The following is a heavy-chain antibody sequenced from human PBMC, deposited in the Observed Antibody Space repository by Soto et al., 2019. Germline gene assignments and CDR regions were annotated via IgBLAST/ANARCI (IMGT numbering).Heavy chain of an antibody. CDR2: INKDGSQK. CDR1: GFTLSNYW. D-gene: IGHD7-27*01. V-gene: IGHV3-7*03. J-gene: IGHJ4*02. CDR3: VRELGLAY. Sequence: GGSLRLSCASSGFTLSNYWMTWVRQAPGKGLEWVANINKDGSQKNYVDSVKGRFTIARDNGQNSLSLQINSLRVEDTAVYYCVRELGLAYWGQGALVTVSS.